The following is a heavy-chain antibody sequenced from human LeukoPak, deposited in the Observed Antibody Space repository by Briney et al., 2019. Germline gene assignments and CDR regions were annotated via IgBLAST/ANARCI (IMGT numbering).Heavy chain of an antibody. CDR1: GGTFSSYA. J-gene: IGHJ4*02. Sequence: SVKVSCKASGGTFSSYAISWVRQAPGQGLEWMGRIIPILGIANYAQKFQGRVTITADKSTSTAYMELSSLRSEDTAVYYCASIRVYCSSTSCPDVWGQGTLVTVSS. CDR2: IIPILGIA. D-gene: IGHD2-2*01. V-gene: IGHV1-69*04. CDR3: ASIRVYCSSTSCPDV.